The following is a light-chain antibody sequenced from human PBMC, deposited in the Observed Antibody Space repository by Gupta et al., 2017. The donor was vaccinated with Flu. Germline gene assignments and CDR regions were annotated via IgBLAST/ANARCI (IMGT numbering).Light chain of an antibody. CDR2: RDS. CDR1: ALASQY. CDR3: QSVDRSGTYV. J-gene: IGLJ1*01. V-gene: IGLV3-25*03. Sequence: SGDALASQYGFWYQHKPGQAPVVLIYRDSDRPSGIPERFSGSKSGATVTLTISGVQEEDEADYYCQSVDRSGTYVFGSGTKATVL.